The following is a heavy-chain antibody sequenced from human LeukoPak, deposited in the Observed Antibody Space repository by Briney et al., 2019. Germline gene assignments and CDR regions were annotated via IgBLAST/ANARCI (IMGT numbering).Heavy chain of an antibody. CDR2: ISWNSGSI. V-gene: IGHV3-9*01. D-gene: IGHD1-26*01. Sequence: GGSLRLSCAASGFTFDGYAMHWARQAPGKGLERVSGISWNSGSIGYSDSVKGRFTISRDNAKNSLYLQMNSLRAEDTALYYRAKDISGSHDAFDIWGQGTMVTVSS. CDR1: GFTFDGYA. CDR3: AKDISGSHDAFDI. J-gene: IGHJ3*02.